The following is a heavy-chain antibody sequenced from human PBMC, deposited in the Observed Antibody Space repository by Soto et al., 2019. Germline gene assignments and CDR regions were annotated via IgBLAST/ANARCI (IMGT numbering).Heavy chain of an antibody. CDR1: GFTFSSYG. Sequence: GGSLRLSCAASGFTFSSYGMHWVRQAPGKGLEWVAVIWNDGSNKYYADSVKGRFSNNRDKSKNTLYLQRTSLIADDSAVYYCSIDAKLVYEYVWASYRYDAFDIWGQGTMVTVSS. V-gene: IGHV3-33*01. D-gene: IGHD3-16*02. CDR3: SIDAKLVYEYVWASYRYDAFDI. J-gene: IGHJ3*02. CDR2: IWNDGSNK.